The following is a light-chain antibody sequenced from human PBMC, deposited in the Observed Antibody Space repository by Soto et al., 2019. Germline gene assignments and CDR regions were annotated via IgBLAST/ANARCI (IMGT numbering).Light chain of an antibody. CDR1: RNVSIY. CDR3: QQSYRMPS. J-gene: IGKJ5*01. CDR2: ATS. Sequence: EIPLTQSPSSLAAFVGDRLTLTCRASRNVSIYLNWYQHKPGKGPTLLIHATSNLQIGVPSCFSGSGSGTEFTLTISSLDPEDFGTYFCQQSYRMPSVGQGTGLVIK. V-gene: IGKV1-39*01.